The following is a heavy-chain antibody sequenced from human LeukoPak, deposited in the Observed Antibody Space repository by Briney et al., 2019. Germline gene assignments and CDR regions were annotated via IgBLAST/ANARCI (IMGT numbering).Heavy chain of an antibody. V-gene: IGHV3-30*18. Sequence: GRSLRLSCAASGFTFSSYGMHWVRQAPGKGLEWVAAISYDGRSKCYADSVKGRFTISRDNSKNTLYLQMNSLRAEDTAVYYCAKGEVYYESSGYPEYWGQGTLVTVSS. D-gene: IGHD3-22*01. CDR1: GFTFSSYG. CDR3: AKGEVYYESSGYPEY. J-gene: IGHJ4*02. CDR2: ISYDGRSK.